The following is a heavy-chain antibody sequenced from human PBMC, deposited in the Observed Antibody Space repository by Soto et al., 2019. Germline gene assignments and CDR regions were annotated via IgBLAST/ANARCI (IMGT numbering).Heavy chain of an antibody. CDR3: ASTSH. J-gene: IGHJ4*02. CDR2: ISADGPQK. Sequence: QVQLVESGGDVVQPGKSLRLSCAASGFPFSSFGLHWVRQAPGKGPEWVVVISADGPQKFYADSVMGRFTISRDNLRNSLFLQMSSLGPADTAVYYCASTSHWGQGTQVTVSS. V-gene: IGHV3-30*03. CDR1: GFPFSSFG.